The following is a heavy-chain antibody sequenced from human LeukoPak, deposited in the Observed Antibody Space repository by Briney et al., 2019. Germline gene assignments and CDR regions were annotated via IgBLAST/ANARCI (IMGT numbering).Heavy chain of an antibody. Sequence: GASVKVSCKASGYTFTSYDINWVRQATGQGLEWMGWMNPNSGNTGYAQKFQGRVTITRNTSVSTADMELSSLRSEDTAVYYCARGGVYYDFWSGYYPPYNWFDPWGQGTLVTVSS. V-gene: IGHV1-8*03. CDR2: MNPNSGNT. D-gene: IGHD3-3*01. CDR1: GYTFTSYD. CDR3: ARGGVYYDFWSGYYPPYNWFDP. J-gene: IGHJ5*02.